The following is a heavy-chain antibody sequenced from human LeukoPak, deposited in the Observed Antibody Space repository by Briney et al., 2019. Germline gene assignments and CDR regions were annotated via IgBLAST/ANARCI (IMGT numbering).Heavy chain of an antibody. Sequence: GASVKVSCKASGGTFSSYAISWVRQAPGQGLEWMGGIIPIFGTANYAQKFQGRVTITADESTSTAYMELSSLRSEDTAVYYCARVGKWDTAMVEGDAFDIWGQGTMVTVSS. CDR3: ARVGKWDTAMVEGDAFDI. CDR1: GGTFSSYA. V-gene: IGHV1-69*13. D-gene: IGHD5-18*01. CDR2: IIPIFGTA. J-gene: IGHJ3*02.